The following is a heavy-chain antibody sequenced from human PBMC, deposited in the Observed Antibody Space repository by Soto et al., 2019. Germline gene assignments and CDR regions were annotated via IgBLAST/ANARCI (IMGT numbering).Heavy chain of an antibody. V-gene: IGHV3-43*01. D-gene: IGHD4-17*01. CDR3: AKDISTGGYFDY. CDR1: GFTFDDYT. J-gene: IGHJ4*02. CDR2: ISWDGGST. Sequence: GGSLRLSCAASGFTFDDYTMHWVRQAPGKGLEWVSLISWDGGSTYYADSVKGRFTISRDNSKNSLYLQMNSLRTEDTALYYCAKDISTGGYFDYWGQGTLVTVSS.